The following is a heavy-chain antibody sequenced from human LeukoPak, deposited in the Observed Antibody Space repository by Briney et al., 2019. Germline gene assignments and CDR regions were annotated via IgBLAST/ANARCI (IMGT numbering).Heavy chain of an antibody. J-gene: IGHJ4*02. CDR3: ARLPDYYDKIARDY. V-gene: IGHV2-5*02. CDR1: GFSLTTSGAG. Sequence: ESGPTLVKPTQTLTLTCTFSGFSLTTSGAGVCWIRQPPGKALEWLAVIYWDDDKRYNSSLESRLTITKDTSKNQVVLTMTHMDPVDTATYYCARLPDYYDKIARDYWGQGTLVTVSS. CDR2: IYWDDDK. D-gene: IGHD3-22*01.